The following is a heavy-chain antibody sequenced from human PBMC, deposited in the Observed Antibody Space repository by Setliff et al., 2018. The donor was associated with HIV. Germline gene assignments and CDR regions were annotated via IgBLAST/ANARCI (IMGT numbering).Heavy chain of an antibody. Sequence: ASVKVSCKASGYTFTGYYMHWVRQAPGQGLEWMGWINPNIGDTNYVQKFQGRVTMTRDTSITTAYMELSRLTSDDTAVYYCARARVDTAMVTHYYYYVDVWGKGTTVTVSS. CDR1: GYTFTGYY. J-gene: IGHJ6*03. CDR3: ARARVDTAMVTHYYYYVDV. V-gene: IGHV1-2*02. D-gene: IGHD5-18*01. CDR2: INPNIGDT.